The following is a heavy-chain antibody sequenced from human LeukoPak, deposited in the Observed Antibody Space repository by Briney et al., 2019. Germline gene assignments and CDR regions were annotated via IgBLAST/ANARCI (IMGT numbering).Heavy chain of an antibody. Sequence: RASVKVSCKASGYTFTGYYMHWVRQAPGQGLEWMGWINPNSGGTNYAQKFQGRVTMTRDTSISTAYMELSRLGSDDTAVYYCARPERYSYGLADYWGQGTLVTVSS. V-gene: IGHV1-2*02. J-gene: IGHJ4*02. D-gene: IGHD5-18*01. CDR1: GYTFTGYY. CDR3: ARPERYSYGLADY. CDR2: INPNSGGT.